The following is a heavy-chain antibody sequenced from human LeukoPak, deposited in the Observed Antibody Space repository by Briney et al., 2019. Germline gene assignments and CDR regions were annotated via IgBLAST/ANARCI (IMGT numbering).Heavy chain of an antibody. CDR1: GGTFSSYA. Sequence: ASVKVSCKATGGTFSSYAISWVRQAPGQGLEWMGGIIPIFGTANYAQKFQGRVTITADESTSTAYMELSSLRSEGTAVYYCARIPESASTVTAYYFDYWGQGTLVTVSS. V-gene: IGHV1-69*13. J-gene: IGHJ4*02. CDR2: IIPIFGTA. D-gene: IGHD4-11*01. CDR3: ARIPESASTVTAYYFDY.